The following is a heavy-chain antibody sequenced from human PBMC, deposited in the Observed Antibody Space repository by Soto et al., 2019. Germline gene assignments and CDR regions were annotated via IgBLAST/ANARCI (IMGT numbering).Heavy chain of an antibody. Sequence: QVQLVQSGAEVKKPGSSVKVSCKASGGTFSSYAISWVRQAPGQGLEWMGGIIPIFGTANYAQKFQGRVTITADKSTSTAYMELSSLRSEDTAVYFCAGVNRPARISQLDYWGQGTLVTVSS. CDR2: IIPIFGTA. V-gene: IGHV1-69*06. D-gene: IGHD6-6*01. CDR3: AGVNRPARISQLDY. J-gene: IGHJ4*02. CDR1: GGTFSSYA.